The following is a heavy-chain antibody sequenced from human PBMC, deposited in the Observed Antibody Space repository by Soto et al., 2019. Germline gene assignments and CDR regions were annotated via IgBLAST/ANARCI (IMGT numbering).Heavy chain of an antibody. CDR1: GFTFSDYY. J-gene: IGHJ4*02. CDR2: ISSSGSTI. D-gene: IGHD4-17*01. CDR3: ARGLSYGYFEGY. V-gene: IGHV3-11*01. Sequence: QVQLVESGGGLVKPGGSLRLSCAASGFTFSDYYMSWIRQAPGKGLEWISYISSSGSTISYADSVKGRFTISRDNAKNLPYPQMNRPGAEGPGGYYRARGLSYGYFEGYLGQGNLVTVSS.